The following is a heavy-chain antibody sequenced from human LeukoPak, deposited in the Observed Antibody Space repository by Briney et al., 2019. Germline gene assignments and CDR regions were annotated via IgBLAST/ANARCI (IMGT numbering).Heavy chain of an antibody. Sequence: GGSLSLSCAASGFTVSSNYMSWVRQAPGKGLEWVSVIYSGGSTYYADSVKGRFTISRDNSKNTLYLQMNSLRAEDTAVYYCASQGGALVDYWGQGTLVTVSS. CDR2: IYSGGST. J-gene: IGHJ4*02. V-gene: IGHV3-53*01. D-gene: IGHD3-16*01. CDR3: ASQGGALVDY. CDR1: GFTVSSNY.